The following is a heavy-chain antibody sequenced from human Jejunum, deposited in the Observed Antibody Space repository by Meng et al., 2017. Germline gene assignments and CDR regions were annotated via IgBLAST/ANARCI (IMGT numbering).Heavy chain of an antibody. D-gene: IGHD5-24*01. CDR3: VRRSEMATIINRISYFYKGMDV. J-gene: IGHJ6*02. V-gene: IGHV3-48*03. Sequence: GGSLRLSCETSEFTFSSYEMNWVRQAPGKGLEWVSSMTSSSSGSNIYYADSVRGRFTISRDNAKNSLYLQMNSLRADDTGVYYCVRRSEMATIINRISYFYKGMDVWGQGTTVTVSS. CDR2: MTSSSSGSNI. CDR1: EFTFSSYE.